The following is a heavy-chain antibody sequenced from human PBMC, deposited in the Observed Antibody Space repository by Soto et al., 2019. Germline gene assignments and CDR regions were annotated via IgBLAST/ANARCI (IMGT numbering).Heavy chain of an antibody. CDR1: GGSISSSSYY. V-gene: IGHV4-39*01. Sequence: PSETLSLTCTVSGGSISSSSYYWGWIRQPPGKGLEWIGSIYYSGSTHYNLSLKSRVTISVDTSKNQFSLKLSSVTAADTAVYYCATMGTPATGLYYFDYWGQGTLVTVSS. D-gene: IGHD5-18*01. CDR2: IYYSGST. CDR3: ATMGTPATGLYYFDY. J-gene: IGHJ4*02.